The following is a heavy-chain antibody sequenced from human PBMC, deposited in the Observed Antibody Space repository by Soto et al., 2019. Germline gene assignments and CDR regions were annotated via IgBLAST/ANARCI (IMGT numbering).Heavy chain of an antibody. V-gene: IGHV4-59*08. J-gene: IGHJ3*02. CDR1: GDSISNYY. Sequence: PSETLSLTCTVSGDSISNYYWSWIRQPPGKGLEWIGYIYYSGSTNYNPSLKSRVTISVDTSKNQFSLKLSSVTAADTAVYYCARHLWVGSSWYLGALDIWGQGTMVTVSS. D-gene: IGHD6-13*01. CDR3: ARHLWVGSSWYLGALDI. CDR2: IYYSGST.